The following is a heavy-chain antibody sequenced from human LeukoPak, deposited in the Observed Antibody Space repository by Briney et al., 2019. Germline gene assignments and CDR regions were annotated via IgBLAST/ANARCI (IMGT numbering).Heavy chain of an antibody. Sequence: PGGSLRLSCAASGFTFSSYSMNWVRQAPGRGLEWVSSISSSSSYIYYADSVKGRFTISRDNSKNTFYLQMNSLRAEDTAQYYCTKDQYDYVWGSRYDSWGQGTLVTVSS. J-gene: IGHJ4*02. D-gene: IGHD3-16*01. CDR2: ISSSSSYI. CDR3: TKDQYDYVWGSRYDS. CDR1: GFTFSSYS. V-gene: IGHV3-21*04.